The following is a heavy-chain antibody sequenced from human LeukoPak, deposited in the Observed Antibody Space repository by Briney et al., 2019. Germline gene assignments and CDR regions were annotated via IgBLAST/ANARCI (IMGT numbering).Heavy chain of an antibody. CDR3: ARDGGYCSSTSCYEFDY. CDR1: GFTFSSYG. CDR2: IWYDGSNK. J-gene: IGHJ4*02. D-gene: IGHD2-2*01. V-gene: IGHV3-33*01. Sequence: GGSLRLSCAASGFTFSSYGMHWVRQAPGKGLEWVAFIWYDGSNKYYADSVKGRFTISRDNSKNTLYLQMNSLRAEDTAVYYCARDGGYCSSTSCYEFDYWGQGTLVTVSS.